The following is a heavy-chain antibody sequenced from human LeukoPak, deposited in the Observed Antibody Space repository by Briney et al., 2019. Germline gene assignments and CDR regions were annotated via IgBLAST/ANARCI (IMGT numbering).Heavy chain of an antibody. V-gene: IGHV1-8*03. Sequence: ASVKVSCKASGYTFTSYDINWVRQATGQGLGWMGWMNPNSGNTGYAQKFQGRVTITRNTSISTAYMELSSLRSEDTAVYYCAREEYGYGYDYWGQGTLVTVPS. J-gene: IGHJ4*02. CDR1: GYTFTSYD. CDR2: MNPNSGNT. D-gene: IGHD2/OR15-2a*01. CDR3: AREEYGYGYDY.